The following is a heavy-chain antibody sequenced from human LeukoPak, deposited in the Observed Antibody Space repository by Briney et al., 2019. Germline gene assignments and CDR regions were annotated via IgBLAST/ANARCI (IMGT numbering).Heavy chain of an antibody. CDR3: ARYGRITMVLGVIEGGAAFDI. V-gene: IGHV1-46*01. J-gene: IGHJ3*02. CDR2: INPSGGST. Sequence: ASVKVSCKASGYTFTSYYMHWVRQAPGQGLEWMGIINPSGGSTSYAQKFQGRVTMTRDTSTSTVYMELSSLRSEDTAVYYCARYGRITMVLGVIEGGAAFDIWGQGTMVTVSS. D-gene: IGHD3-10*01. CDR1: GYTFTSYY.